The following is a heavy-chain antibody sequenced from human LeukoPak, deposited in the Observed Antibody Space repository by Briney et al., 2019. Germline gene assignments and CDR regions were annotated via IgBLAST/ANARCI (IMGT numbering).Heavy chain of an antibody. D-gene: IGHD2-2*01. CDR1: GFTFSSYA. CDR2: ISGSGGST. CDR3: AKDIVVVPAAMPGGFDY. J-gene: IGHJ4*02. V-gene: IGHV3-23*01. Sequence: GGSLRLSCAASGFTFSSYAMSWVRQAPGKGLEWVSAISGSGGSTYYADSVKGRFTISRDNSKNTLYLRMNSLRAEDTAVYYCAKDIVVVPAAMPGGFDYWGQGTLVTVSS.